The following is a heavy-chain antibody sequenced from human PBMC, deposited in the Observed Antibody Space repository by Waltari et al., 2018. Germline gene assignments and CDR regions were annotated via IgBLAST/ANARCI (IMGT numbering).Heavy chain of an antibody. Sequence: EVQVVESGGDLVQPGGSLRLSCAASGFPFSRCRITWVRQAPGKGLEWVANINADGSEKEYVDSVKGRFTISRDNAKNSLYLQMNSLRVEDTAVYYCARLHSANYWGQGTLVTVSS. D-gene: IGHD2-15*01. CDR2: INADGSEK. J-gene: IGHJ4*02. CDR1: GFPFSRCR. CDR3: ARLHSANY. V-gene: IGHV3-7*01.